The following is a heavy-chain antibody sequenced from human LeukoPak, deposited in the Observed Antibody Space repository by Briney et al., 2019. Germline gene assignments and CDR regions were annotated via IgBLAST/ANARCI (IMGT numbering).Heavy chain of an antibody. D-gene: IGHD6-13*01. Sequence: PSETLSLTCAVSGGSISSSNWWSWVRQPPGKGLEWIGEIYHSGSTNYNPSLKSRVTIPVDKSKNQFSLKLSSVTAADTAVYYCARRYSSSWYVYGYFDYWGQGTLVTVSS. V-gene: IGHV4-4*02. CDR3: ARRYSSSWYVYGYFDY. CDR1: GGSISSSNW. J-gene: IGHJ4*02. CDR2: IYHSGST.